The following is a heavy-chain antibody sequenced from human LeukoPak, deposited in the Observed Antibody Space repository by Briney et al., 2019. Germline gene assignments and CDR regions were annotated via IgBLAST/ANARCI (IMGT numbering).Heavy chain of an antibody. Sequence: PSETLSLTGTGSGGSISSYYWSWIRQPPGKGLEWIGYIYYSGSTNYNPSLKSRVTISVDTSKNQFSLKLSSVTAADTAVYYCARAPHYYGSGSYYYFDYWGQGTLVTVSS. D-gene: IGHD3-10*01. CDR2: IYYSGST. V-gene: IGHV4-59*01. CDR3: ARAPHYYGSGSYYYFDY. J-gene: IGHJ4*02. CDR1: GGSISSYY.